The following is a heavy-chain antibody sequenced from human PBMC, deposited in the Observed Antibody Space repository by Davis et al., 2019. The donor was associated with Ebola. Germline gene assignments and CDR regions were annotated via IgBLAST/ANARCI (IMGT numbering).Heavy chain of an antibody. CDR1: GYSFTSYW. J-gene: IGHJ4*02. D-gene: IGHD6-25*01. Sequence: PGGSLRLSCKGSGYSFTSYWISWVRQMPGKGLEWMGRIDLSDSYTNYSPSFQGHVTISADKSISTAYLQWSSLKASDTAMYYCARYYTYRSATYYFDYWGQGNLVTVSS. CDR3: ARYYTYRSATYYFDY. CDR2: IDLSDSYT. V-gene: IGHV5-10-1*01.